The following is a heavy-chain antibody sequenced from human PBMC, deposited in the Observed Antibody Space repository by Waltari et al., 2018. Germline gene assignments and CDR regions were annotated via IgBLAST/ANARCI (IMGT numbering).Heavy chain of an antibody. CDR3: ARGRPIRGYFDY. CDR2: ISTSSSYI. J-gene: IGHJ4*02. CDR1: GFTFSTYS. V-gene: IGHV3-21*01. D-gene: IGHD2-2*02. Sequence: EVQLVESGGGLVKPGGSLRLSCAASGFTFSTYSMNGVRQAPGQGLEWVSSISTSSSYIYYADSVKGRFTISRDNAKNSLYLQMNSLRAEDTAVYYCARGRPIRGYFDYWGQGTLVTVSS.